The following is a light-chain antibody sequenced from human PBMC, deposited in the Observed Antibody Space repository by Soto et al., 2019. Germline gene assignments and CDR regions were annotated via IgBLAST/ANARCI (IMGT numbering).Light chain of an antibody. CDR2: DVR. Sequence: QSVLTQPASVSGSPGQSITISCTGTSSDVGGYIYVSWYQQHPGKAPKLMIYDVRNRPSGVSNRFSGSKSVNTASLTISGLQAEDEADYYCSSYTTISTYVFGTGTKVTVL. J-gene: IGLJ1*01. V-gene: IGLV2-14*01. CDR1: SSDVGGYIY. CDR3: SSYTTISTYV.